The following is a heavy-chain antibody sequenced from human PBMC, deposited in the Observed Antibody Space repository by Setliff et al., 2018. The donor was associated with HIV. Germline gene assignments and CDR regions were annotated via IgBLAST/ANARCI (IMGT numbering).Heavy chain of an antibody. Sequence: PSETRSLTCTVSGGSIKSGGYYWNWIRRHPEKGLEWVAYVHYSGNTHYNPSLKSRLVISMDASKNQFSLNLKSVTVADTAIYYCARGKPLRDGYSSSYYLGWFDPWGQGTLVTVSS. CDR2: VHYSGNT. V-gene: IGHV4-31*03. J-gene: IGHJ5*02. CDR1: GGSIKSGGYY. CDR3: ARGKPLRDGYSSSYYLGWFDP. D-gene: IGHD3-22*01.